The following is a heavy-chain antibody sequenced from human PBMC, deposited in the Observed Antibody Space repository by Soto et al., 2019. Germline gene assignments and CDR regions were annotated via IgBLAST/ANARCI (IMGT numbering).Heavy chain of an antibody. D-gene: IGHD3-3*01. V-gene: IGHV4-34*01. J-gene: IGHJ4*02. CDR2: INHSGST. CDR3: ARGGVFGVVIISITGENYFDY. CDR1: GGSFSGYY. Sequence: PSETLSLTCAVYGGSFSGYYWSWIRQPPGKGLEWIGEINHSGSTNYNPSLKSRVTISVDTSKNQFSLKLSSVTAADTAVYYCARGGVFGVVIISITGENYFDYWGQGTLVTVSS.